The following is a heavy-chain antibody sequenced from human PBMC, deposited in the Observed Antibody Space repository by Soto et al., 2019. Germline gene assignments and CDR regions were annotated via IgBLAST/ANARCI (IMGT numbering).Heavy chain of an antibody. Sequence: SETLSLTCAVYGGSFSGYYWSWIRQPPGKGLEWIGEINHSGSTNYNPSLKSRVTISVDTSKNQFSLKLSSVTAADTAVYYCARGPYRRPYYYGSGGGDYYYYMDVWGKGTTVTVSS. V-gene: IGHV4-34*01. CDR2: INHSGST. J-gene: IGHJ6*03. CDR1: GGSFSGYY. CDR3: ARGPYRRPYYYGSGGGDYYYYMDV. D-gene: IGHD3-10*01.